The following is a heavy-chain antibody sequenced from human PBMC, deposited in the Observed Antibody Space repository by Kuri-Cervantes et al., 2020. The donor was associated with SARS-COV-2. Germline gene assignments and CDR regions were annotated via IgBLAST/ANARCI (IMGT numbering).Heavy chain of an antibody. D-gene: IGHD5-18*01. CDR3: TRDRKLWSPGPLLFDY. Sequence: GESLKISCTASGFTFGDYAMSWFRQAPGKGLEWVGFIRSKAYGGTTEYAASVKGRFTISRDDSKSIAYLQTNSLKTEDTAVYYCTRDRKLWSPGPLLFDYWGQGTLVTVSS. J-gene: IGHJ4*02. CDR1: GFTFGDYA. CDR2: IRSKAYGGTT. V-gene: IGHV3-49*03.